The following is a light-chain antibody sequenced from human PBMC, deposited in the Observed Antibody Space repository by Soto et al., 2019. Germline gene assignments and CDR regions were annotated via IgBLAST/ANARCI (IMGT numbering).Light chain of an antibody. CDR3: MQGLQVPRT. CDR1: QSLLHNNGYNY. CDR2: LAS. Sequence: EIVMTQSPLYLPVAPGEPASISCRSSQSLLHNNGYNYLDWYFQKPGQSPQLLIYLASKRASGGPGRFRCPWSSNEFTLKNRRVEADEVGVYFCMQGLQVPRTFGPGTKVDIK. V-gene: IGKV2-28*01. J-gene: IGKJ3*01.